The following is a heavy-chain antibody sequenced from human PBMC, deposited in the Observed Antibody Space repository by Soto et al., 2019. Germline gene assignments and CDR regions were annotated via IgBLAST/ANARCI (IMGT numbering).Heavy chain of an antibody. CDR3: PGGKFRGS. CDR2: IDPSSGGT. D-gene: IGHD2-15*01. CDR1: GFTFTDYY. Sequence: QVQLVQSGPEVQKPGASVKVSCDASGFTFTDYYIHWVRQAPGQGLEWMGWIDPSSGGTKSPQKFQGRVTMTRDTAISAAYMALSGLTSADTAVYYCPGGKFRGSWGQGALVIVSS. V-gene: IGHV1-2*02. J-gene: IGHJ5*02.